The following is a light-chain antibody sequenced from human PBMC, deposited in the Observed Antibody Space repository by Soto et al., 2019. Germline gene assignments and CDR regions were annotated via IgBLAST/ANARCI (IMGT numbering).Light chain of an antibody. J-gene: IGKJ1*01. CDR2: KAS. CDR3: QHYNSYSEA. CDR1: QTISSW. V-gene: IGKV1-5*03. Sequence: DIQMTQSPSTLSGSVGDRATITSRASQTISSWLAWYQQKPGKAPKLLIYKASTLKSGVPSRFSGSGSGTEFTLTISSLQPDDFATYYCQHYNSYSEAFGQGTKVELK.